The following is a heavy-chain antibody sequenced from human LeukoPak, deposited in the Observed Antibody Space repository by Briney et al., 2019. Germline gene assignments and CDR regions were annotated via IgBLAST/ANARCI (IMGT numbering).Heavy chain of an antibody. V-gene: IGHV4-38-2*02. J-gene: IGHJ6*03. CDR3: ARHPTGSGYSEYYYYYYMDV. CDR1: GYSISSGYY. Sequence: PSETLSLTCTVSGYSISSGYYWGWIRQPPGKGLEWIGSIYHSGSTYYNPSLKSRVTISVDTSKNQFSLKLSSVTAADTAVYYCARHPTGSGYSEYYYYYYMDVWGKGTTVTVSS. CDR2: IYHSGST. D-gene: IGHD3-3*01.